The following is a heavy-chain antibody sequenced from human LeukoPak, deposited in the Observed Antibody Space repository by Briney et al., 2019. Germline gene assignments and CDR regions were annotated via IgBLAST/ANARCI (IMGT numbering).Heavy chain of an antibody. CDR2: IHHSGNT. CDR1: GGSISSDYYY. CDR3: ARVGGRLVPAANWFDP. J-gene: IGHJ5*02. Sequence: SQTMSLTCALSGGSISSDYYYWSWLRQPPGKGLEWIGYIHHSGNTYYNPSLKSRLIISVDTSKNQFSLKLTSVTAADTAVYNCARVGGRLVPAANWFDPWGQGTLVTV. D-gene: IGHD2-2*01. V-gene: IGHV4-30-4*08.